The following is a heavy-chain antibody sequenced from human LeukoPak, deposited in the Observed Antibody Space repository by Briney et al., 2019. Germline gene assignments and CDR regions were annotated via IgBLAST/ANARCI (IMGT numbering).Heavy chain of an antibody. J-gene: IGHJ3*02. Sequence: GGSLRLSCAASGFTFSDYYMSWIRQAPGKGLEWVSYISSSGSTIYYADSVKGRFTISRDNAKNSLYLQMNSLRAEDTAVYYCARDQAFHVGDAFDIWGQGTMVTVSS. D-gene: IGHD1-26*01. CDR2: ISSSGSTI. CDR3: ARDQAFHVGDAFDI. CDR1: GFTFSDYY. V-gene: IGHV3-11*04.